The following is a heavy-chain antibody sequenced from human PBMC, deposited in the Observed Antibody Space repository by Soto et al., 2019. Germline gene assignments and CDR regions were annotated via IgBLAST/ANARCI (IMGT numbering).Heavy chain of an antibody. CDR2: INAANGNT. CDR1: GYTFTCYP. Sequence: QVQLVQSGAEVKKPGASVKVSCKASGYTFTCYPVHWVRQAPGQRLEWMGWINAANGNTKYSQKFQGRVTITRDTSASAAYMELSSLTSEDTAVFYCARDYNGLGDYWGQGTLVTVSS. CDR3: ARDYNGLGDY. J-gene: IGHJ4*02. V-gene: IGHV1-3*01. D-gene: IGHD1-1*01.